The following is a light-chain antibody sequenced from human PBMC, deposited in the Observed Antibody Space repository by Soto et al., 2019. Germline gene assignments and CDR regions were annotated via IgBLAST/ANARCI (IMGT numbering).Light chain of an antibody. CDR1: SSDVGGYNY. CDR3: SSYTSSSTRV. Sequence: QSVLTQPASVSGSPGQSITISCTGNSSDVGGYNYVSWYQQHPGKAPKVMIYEVSNRPSGVSNRFSGSKSGNTASLTISGLQAEDEADYYCSSYTSSSTRVFGTGTKVTV. V-gene: IGLV2-14*01. CDR2: EVS. J-gene: IGLJ1*01.